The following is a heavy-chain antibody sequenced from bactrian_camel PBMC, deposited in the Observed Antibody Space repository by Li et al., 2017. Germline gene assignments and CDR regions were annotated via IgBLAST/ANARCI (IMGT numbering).Heavy chain of an antibody. J-gene: IGHJ4*01. CDR2: IYSDGSNT. CDR1: GFTLSSYG. D-gene: IGHD2*01. Sequence: QLVESGGGLVQPGGSLRLSCAASGFTLSSYGMSWVRQAPGKGLEWMSGIYSDGSNTYYADSVKGRFTISRDNAKNTPYLQLNSLKPEDTAVYYCAADSLNRGGSPLRQGTQVTVS. V-gene: IGHV3S7*01.